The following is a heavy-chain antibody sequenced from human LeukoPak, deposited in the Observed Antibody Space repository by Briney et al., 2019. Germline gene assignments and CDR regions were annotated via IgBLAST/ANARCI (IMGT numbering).Heavy chain of an antibody. CDR2: ISYDGSNK. D-gene: IGHD3-10*02. J-gene: IGHJ6*02. CDR1: GFTSSSYG. Sequence: GGSLRLSCAASGFTSSSYGMHWVRQAPGKGLEWVAVISYDGSNKYYADSVKGRFTISRDNSKNTLYLQMNSLRAEDTAVYYCAKGAFIFGELFQSLGVWGQGTTVTVSS. CDR3: AKGAFIFGELFQSLGV. V-gene: IGHV3-30*18.